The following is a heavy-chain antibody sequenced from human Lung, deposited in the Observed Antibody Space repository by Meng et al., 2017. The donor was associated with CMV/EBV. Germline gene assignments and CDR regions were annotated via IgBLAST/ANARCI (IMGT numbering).Heavy chain of an antibody. V-gene: IGHV3-48*03. CDR1: GFTFSSYE. CDR3: AIYCSSTSCPLGYDAFDI. J-gene: IGHJ3*02. CDR2: ITRSGSTI. Sequence: GGSXRLSCSASGFTFSSYEMNWVRQAPGKGLEWVSYITRSGSTIYYADSVKGRFTISRDNAKNSLYLQMNSLRAEDTAVYYCAIYCSSTSCPLGYDAFDIWXQGTXVTVSS. D-gene: IGHD2-2*01.